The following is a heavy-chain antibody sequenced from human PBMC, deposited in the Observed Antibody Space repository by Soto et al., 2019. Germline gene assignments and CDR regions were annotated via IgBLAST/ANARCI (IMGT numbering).Heavy chain of an antibody. CDR1: GGTFSSYT. CDR2: IIPILGIA. D-gene: IGHD2-21*02. J-gene: IGHJ4*02. Sequence: QVQLVQSGAEVKKPGSSVKVSCKASGGTFSSYTISWVRQAPGQGLEWMGRIIPILGIANYAQKFQGRVTITADKSTSTDYMELSSLRSEDTAVYYCALPVDAYCGGDCSLDYWGQGTLVTVSS. V-gene: IGHV1-69*02. CDR3: ALPVDAYCGGDCSLDY.